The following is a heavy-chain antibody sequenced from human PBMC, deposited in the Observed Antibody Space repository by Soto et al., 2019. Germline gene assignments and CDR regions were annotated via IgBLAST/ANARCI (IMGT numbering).Heavy chain of an antibody. CDR3: ARVRGSGSYAAYYFDS. J-gene: IGHJ4*01. Sequence: TLSLTCTVSGGSISNGGYYWNWVRQHPGKGLEWIGYIHYSGSTWYNPSLESRVTISVDTSKDQFSLKLRSVTAADTAVYYCARVRGSGSYAAYYFDSWGQGTLVT. CDR2: IHYSGST. V-gene: IGHV4-31*03. D-gene: IGHD3-10*01. CDR1: GGSISNGGYY.